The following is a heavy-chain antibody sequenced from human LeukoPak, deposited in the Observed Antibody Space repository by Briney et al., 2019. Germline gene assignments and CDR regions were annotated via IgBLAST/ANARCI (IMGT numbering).Heavy chain of an antibody. V-gene: IGHV3-30*18. CDR1: GFTFSSYG. J-gene: IGHJ4*02. Sequence: PGRSLRLSCAASGFTFSSYGMHWVRQAPGKGLEGVAVISYDGSNKYYADSVKGRFTISRDNSKNTLYLQMNSLRAEDTAVYYCAKDLRSGWYFDYWGQGTLVTVSS. CDR3: AKDLRSGWYFDY. D-gene: IGHD6-19*01. CDR2: ISYDGSNK.